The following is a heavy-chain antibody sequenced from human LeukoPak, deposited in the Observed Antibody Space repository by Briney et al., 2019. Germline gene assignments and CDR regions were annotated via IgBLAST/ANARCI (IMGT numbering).Heavy chain of an antibody. Sequence: ASVKVSCKASEYTFTAYYVHWVRQAPGQGLEWMGWINPNSGDTNFAQNFQGRVTMTRDTSISTVYMELSRLRSDDTAVYYCARVGQWLEENDWFDPWGQGTLVTVSS. D-gene: IGHD6-19*01. V-gene: IGHV1-2*02. CDR1: EYTFTAYY. CDR2: INPNSGDT. J-gene: IGHJ5*02. CDR3: ARVGQWLEENDWFDP.